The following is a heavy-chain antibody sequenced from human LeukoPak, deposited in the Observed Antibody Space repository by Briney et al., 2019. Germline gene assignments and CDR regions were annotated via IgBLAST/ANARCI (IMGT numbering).Heavy chain of an antibody. CDR2: ISYDGSNK. D-gene: IGHD1-26*01. V-gene: IGHV3-30*18. Sequence: GGSLRLSCAASGFTFRSYGMHWVRQAPGKGLEWVAFISYDGSNKYYADSVKGRFTISRDNSKNTLYLQLNSLRTEDTAVYYCAKDFRGYGGNFFDYWGQGTLVTVSS. CDR1: GFTFRSYG. J-gene: IGHJ4*02. CDR3: AKDFRGYGGNFFDY.